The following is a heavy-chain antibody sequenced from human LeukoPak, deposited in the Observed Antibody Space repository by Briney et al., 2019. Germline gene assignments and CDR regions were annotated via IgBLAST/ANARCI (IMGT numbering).Heavy chain of an antibody. J-gene: IGHJ4*02. V-gene: IGHV3-21*01. Sequence: GGSLRLSCAASGFTFSSYNMNWVRQAPGKGLEWVSSISSSSSYVYYADSVKGRFTISRDNAKNSLYLQMNSLRAEDTAVYYCARDSATAEYSSSLLYWGQGTLVTVSS. CDR2: ISSSSSYV. CDR3: ARDSATAEYSSSLLY. D-gene: IGHD6-6*01. CDR1: GFTFSSYN.